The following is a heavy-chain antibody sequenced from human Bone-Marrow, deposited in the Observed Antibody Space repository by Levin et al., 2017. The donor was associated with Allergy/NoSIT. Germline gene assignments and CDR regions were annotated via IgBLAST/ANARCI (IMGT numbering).Heavy chain of an antibody. Sequence: SETLSLTCTVSGGDINNNNYYWAWIRQPPGKGLEWIGTIYYSGNTYYNPSLKSRITISVDTSKNQFSLKVSSVTAADTALYYRAIQDSVVVPGYFDYWGQGTLVTVSS. D-gene: IGHD2-21*02. V-gene: IGHV4-39*01. J-gene: IGHJ4*02. CDR2: IYYSGNT. CDR3: AIQDSVVVPGYFDY. CDR1: GGDINNNNYY.